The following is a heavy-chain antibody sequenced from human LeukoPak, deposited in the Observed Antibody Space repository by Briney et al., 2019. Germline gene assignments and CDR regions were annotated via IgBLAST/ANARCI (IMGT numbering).Heavy chain of an antibody. Sequence: ASVKVSCKASGYTFTGYYMHWVRQAPGQGLEWMGRINPNSGGTNYAQKFQGRVTMTRDTSISTAYMELSRLRSDDTAVYYCARDFHYDSSGSDAFDIWGQGTMVTVSS. J-gene: IGHJ3*02. V-gene: IGHV1-2*06. CDR1: GYTFTGYY. D-gene: IGHD3-22*01. CDR3: ARDFHYDSSGSDAFDI. CDR2: INPNSGGT.